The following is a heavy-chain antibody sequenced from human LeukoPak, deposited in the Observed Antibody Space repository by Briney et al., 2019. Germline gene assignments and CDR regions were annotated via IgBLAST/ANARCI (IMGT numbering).Heavy chain of an antibody. CDR2: IYYSGST. D-gene: IGHD3-22*01. Sequence: SETLSLTCTVSGGSISSYDWSWIRQPPGKGLEWIGYIYYSGSTNYNPSLKSRVTISVDTSKNQFSLRLSSVTAADTALYYCARDTVTLIVNRAFDIWGQGTMVTVSS. CDR1: GGSISSYD. J-gene: IGHJ3*02. V-gene: IGHV4-59*01. CDR3: ARDTVTLIVNRAFDI.